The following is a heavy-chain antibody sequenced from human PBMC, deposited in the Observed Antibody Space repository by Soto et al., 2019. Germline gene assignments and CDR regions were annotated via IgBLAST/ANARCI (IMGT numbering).Heavy chain of an antibody. CDR1: GFNFPTFW. J-gene: IGHJ6*02. Sequence: GESLEISCKHSGFNFPTFWIAWVRQMPGKGLELRGTIYPDDCDTRXXPSFQGQXXISACKSIQTXDLQWXSARASDSALYYCARGKYSSPGGGLDVWXQGTX. V-gene: IGHV5-51*01. CDR2: IYPDDCDT. D-gene: IGHD4-4*01. CDR3: ARGKYSSPGGGLDV.